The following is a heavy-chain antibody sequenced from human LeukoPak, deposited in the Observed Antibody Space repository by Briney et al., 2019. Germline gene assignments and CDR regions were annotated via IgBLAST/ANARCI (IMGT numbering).Heavy chain of an antibody. CDR2: IYYSGST. D-gene: IGHD4-23*01. Sequence: SQTLSLTCTVSGGSISSGGYYWSWIRQHPGKGLEWIGYIYYSGSTYYNPSLKSRVTISVDTSKNQFSLKLSSVTAADTAVYYCAREVRWVYYFDYWGQGTLVTVSS. J-gene: IGHJ4*02. V-gene: IGHV4-30-4*08. CDR1: GGSISSGGYY. CDR3: AREVRWVYYFDY.